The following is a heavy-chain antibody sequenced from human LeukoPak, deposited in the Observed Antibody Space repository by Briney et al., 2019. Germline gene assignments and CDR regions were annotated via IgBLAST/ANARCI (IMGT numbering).Heavy chain of an antibody. CDR1: GFSLSNYW. CDR2: ISGSGGST. J-gene: IGHJ4*02. V-gene: IGHV3-23*01. D-gene: IGHD6-19*01. Sequence: GGSLRLSCAVSGFSLSNYWIHWVRQAPGKGLQWVSAISGSGGSTYYADSVKGRFTISRDNSKNTLYLQMNSLRAEDTAVYYCAKDHSSGWPDCFDYWGQGALVTVSS. CDR3: AKDHSSGWPDCFDY.